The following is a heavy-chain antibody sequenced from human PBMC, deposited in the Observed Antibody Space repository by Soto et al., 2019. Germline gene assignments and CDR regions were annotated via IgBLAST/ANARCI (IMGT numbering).Heavy chain of an antibody. J-gene: IGHJ5*02. CDR3: ARDSGYGSVYNWFDP. D-gene: IGHD3-10*01. CDR2: ISAYNGNT. CDR1: GYTFTSYG. V-gene: IGHV1-18*01. Sequence: GGSVKVSCKASGYTFTSYGISWVRQAPGQGLEWMGWISAYNGNTNYAQKLQGRVTMTTDTSTSTAYMELRSLRSDDTAVYYCARDSGYGSVYNWFDPWGQGTLVTVSS.